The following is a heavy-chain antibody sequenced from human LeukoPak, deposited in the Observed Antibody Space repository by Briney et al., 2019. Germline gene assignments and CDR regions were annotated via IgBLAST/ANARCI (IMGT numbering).Heavy chain of an antibody. CDR2: NYHSGSN. Sequence: SETLSLTCAVSGYSISSGYYWGWIRQPPGKGLEWIGSNYHSGSNYYNASLKGRVTISVDTSKNQFSLKMSSVTAADTAVYYCARHVSSGSPSYYFDYWGQGTLVPVSS. J-gene: IGHJ4*02. V-gene: IGHV4-38-2*01. CDR3: ARHVSSGSPSYYFDY. CDR1: GYSISSGYY. D-gene: IGHD3-10*01.